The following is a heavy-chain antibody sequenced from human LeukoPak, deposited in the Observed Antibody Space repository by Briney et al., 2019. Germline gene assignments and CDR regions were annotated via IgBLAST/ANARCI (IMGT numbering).Heavy chain of an antibody. J-gene: IGHJ4*02. CDR3: ARGGTAAPWY. D-gene: IGHD6-6*01. Sequence: KAGGSLRLSCAASGFTFSSYAMSWVRQAPGKGLEWVSSISSSSSYIYYADSVKGRFTISRDNAKNSLYLQMNSLRAEDTAVYYCARGGTAAPWYWGQGTLVTVSS. CDR2: ISSSSSYI. V-gene: IGHV3-21*01. CDR1: GFTFSSYA.